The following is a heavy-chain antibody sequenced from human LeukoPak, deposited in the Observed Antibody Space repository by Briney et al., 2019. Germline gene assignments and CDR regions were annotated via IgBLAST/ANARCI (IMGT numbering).Heavy chain of an antibody. Sequence: SQTLSLTCTVSGGSISSGDYYWSWIRQPPGKGLEWIGYIYYSGSTYSNPSLKSRVTISVDTSKTQFSLKLSSVTAADTAVYYCARDGEGGSSSSFDYWGQGTLVTVSS. D-gene: IGHD6-13*01. CDR3: ARDGEGGSSSSFDY. J-gene: IGHJ4*02. CDR1: GGSISSGDYY. V-gene: IGHV4-30-4*08. CDR2: IYYSGST.